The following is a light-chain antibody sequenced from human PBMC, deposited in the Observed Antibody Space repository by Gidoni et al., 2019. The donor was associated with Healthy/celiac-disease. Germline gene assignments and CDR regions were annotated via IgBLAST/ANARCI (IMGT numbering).Light chain of an antibody. CDR1: QDISNC. Sequence: DIQMTQSPSSLSASVGDRVTITCQASQDISNCLNWYQQKPGKAPKLLIYDATNLETGVPSRFSGGGSGTDFTLTISSLQPEDFATYFCQQYDNLPWTFXQXTRVDI. CDR2: DAT. CDR3: QQYDNLPWT. V-gene: IGKV1-33*01. J-gene: IGKJ1*01.